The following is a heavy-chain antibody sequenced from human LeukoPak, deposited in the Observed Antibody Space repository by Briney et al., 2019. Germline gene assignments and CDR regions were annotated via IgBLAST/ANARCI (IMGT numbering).Heavy chain of an antibody. CDR2: ISAYNGDT. V-gene: IGHV1-18*04. Sequence: ASVKVSCKASGYTFTRYGISWLRQAPGQGLEWMGWISAYNGDTNYAQKPQGRVTMTTDTSTSTAYMELRRLISDDTAVYYCARDIGYCSGGSCSPYCDYWGQGTLVTVSS. J-gene: IGHJ4*02. CDR3: ARDIGYCSGGSCSPYCDY. CDR1: GYTFTRYG. D-gene: IGHD2-15*01.